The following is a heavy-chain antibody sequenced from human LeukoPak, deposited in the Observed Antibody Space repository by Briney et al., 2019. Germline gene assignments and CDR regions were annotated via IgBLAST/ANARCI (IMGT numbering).Heavy chain of an antibody. Sequence: PGGSLRLSCAASGFTFSSYWMHWVRQAPGKGLVWVSRIKSDGSSTSYADSVKGRFTISGDNAKNTLYLQMNSLRAEDTAVYYCARRSAAKDAFDIWGQGTMVTVSS. CDR2: IKSDGSST. CDR3: ARRSAAKDAFDI. D-gene: IGHD6-25*01. CDR1: GFTFSSYW. V-gene: IGHV3-74*01. J-gene: IGHJ3*02.